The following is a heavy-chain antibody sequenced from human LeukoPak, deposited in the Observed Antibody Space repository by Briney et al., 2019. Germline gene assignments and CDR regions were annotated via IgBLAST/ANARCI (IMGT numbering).Heavy chain of an antibody. J-gene: IGHJ4*02. D-gene: IGHD1-14*01. Sequence: PGGSLRLSCAASGFTFSSYGMHWVRQAPGKGLVWVSRINGAETTLTYADSVRDRFTISRDNAWNTLYLQMNDLGAEDTAVYYCAREGEPYISTGGSDYWGQGTLVTVSS. CDR1: GFTFSSYG. V-gene: IGHV3-74*03. CDR2: INGAETTL. CDR3: AREGEPYISTGGSDY.